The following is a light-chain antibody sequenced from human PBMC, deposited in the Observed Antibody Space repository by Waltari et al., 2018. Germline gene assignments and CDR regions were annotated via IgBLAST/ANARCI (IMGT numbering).Light chain of an antibody. CDR3: QAWDSRTVVV. CDR1: KLGDKF. V-gene: IGLV3-1*01. Sequence: SYDLTQSPSVSVSPGLTANTTCSGAKLGDKFVSWYQQRPGQSPILVIYQDKRRPSGIPERFSGSNSENTATLIISGTQPIDEADYYCQAWDSRTVVVFGGGTKLTVL. J-gene: IGLJ3*02. CDR2: QDK.